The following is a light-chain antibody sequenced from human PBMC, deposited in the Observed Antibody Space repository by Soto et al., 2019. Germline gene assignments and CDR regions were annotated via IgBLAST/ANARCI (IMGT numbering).Light chain of an antibody. J-gene: IGLJ2*01. CDR1: IGSHT. V-gene: IGLV1-44*01. CDR2: SNT. Sequence: IGSHTVNWYQQLPGTAPRLLIYSNTQRPSGVPDRFSGSKSGTSASLAISGLQSEYEGDYYCAAWDDSLNGVVFGGGTKVTVL. CDR3: AAWDDSLNGVV.